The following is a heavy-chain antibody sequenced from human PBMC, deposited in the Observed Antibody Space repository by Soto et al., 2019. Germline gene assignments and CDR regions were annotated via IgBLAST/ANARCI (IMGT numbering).Heavy chain of an antibody. J-gene: IGHJ6*02. CDR1: GFTFSDYG. D-gene: IGHD2-2*02. V-gene: IGHV3-30*18. Sequence: QVQLVESGGGVVQPGRSLRLSCAASGFTFSDYGMHWVRQAPGKGLEWVAVISYDSTNKYYGDSVKGRFTISRDNSKNTLYLQMNSLRAEDRSVYYGAKDHGFDEFQLLYYSYYGLDVWGQGTTVTVSS. CDR2: ISYDSTNK. CDR3: AKDHGFDEFQLLYYSYYGLDV.